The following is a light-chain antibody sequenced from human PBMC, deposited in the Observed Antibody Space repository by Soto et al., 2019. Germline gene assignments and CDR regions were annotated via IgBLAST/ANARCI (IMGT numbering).Light chain of an antibody. CDR1: QSVSSH. CDR3: QQCSDWPLFT. J-gene: IGKJ5*01. CDR2: GAS. Sequence: EIVMTQSPATLSVSPGERVTLSCRASQSVSSHLAWYQHKPGQPPTLLIYGASTRATGIPARFSGSGSGTDFTLTISSLQSEAFAVYFCQQCSDWPLFTFGQRTRLEIK. V-gene: IGKV3-15*01.